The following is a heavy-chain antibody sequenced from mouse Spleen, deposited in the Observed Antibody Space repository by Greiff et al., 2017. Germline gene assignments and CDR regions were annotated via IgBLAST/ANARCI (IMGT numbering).Heavy chain of an antibody. CDR2: ISSGGSYT. J-gene: IGHJ4*01. CDR3: ARRPTRAMDY. Sequence: EVQLMESGGGLVKPGGSLKLSCAASGFTFSSYAMSWVRQTPEKRLEWVATISSGGSYTYYPDSVKGRFTISRDNAKNTLYLQMSSLRSEDTAMYYCARRPTRAMDYWGQGTSVTVSS. CDR1: GFTFSSYA. V-gene: IGHV5-9-3*01.